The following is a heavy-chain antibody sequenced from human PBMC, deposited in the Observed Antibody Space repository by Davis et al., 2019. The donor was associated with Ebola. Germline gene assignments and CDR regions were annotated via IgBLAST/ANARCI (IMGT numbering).Heavy chain of an antibody. V-gene: IGHV1-18*01. CDR3: AREKLGGSADC. CDR1: GYTFSSYG. Sequence: AASVKVSCKASGYTFSSYGINWVRQAPGQGLEWMGWFSAYNGNTKYSQKLQGRVTMTTDTYTSTAYMELRSLRSDDTAVYYCAREKLGGSADCWGQGTLVIVSS. J-gene: IGHJ4*02. CDR2: FSAYNGNT. D-gene: IGHD3-3*01.